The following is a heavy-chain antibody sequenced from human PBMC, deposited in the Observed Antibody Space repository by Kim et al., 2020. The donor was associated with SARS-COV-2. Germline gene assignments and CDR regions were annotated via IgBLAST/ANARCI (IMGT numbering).Heavy chain of an antibody. Sequence: GGSLRLSCAASGFTFSDYYMSWIRQAPGKGLEWVSYISSSGSTIYYADSVKDRFTISRANAKNSLYLQMNSLRAEDTAVYYCARDRSEQWLGHYYYYGMDVWGQGTTVTVSS. J-gene: IGHJ6*02. CDR3: ARDRSEQWLGHYYYYGMDV. V-gene: IGHV3-11*01. CDR1: GFTFSDYY. D-gene: IGHD6-19*01. CDR2: ISSSGSTI.